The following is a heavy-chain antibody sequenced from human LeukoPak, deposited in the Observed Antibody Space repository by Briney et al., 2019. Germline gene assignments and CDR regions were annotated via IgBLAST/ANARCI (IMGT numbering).Heavy chain of an antibody. J-gene: IGHJ3*02. D-gene: IGHD3-3*01. CDR3: ARDPNYDFWSGYWAFDI. CDR2: ISAYNGNT. Sequence: ASVKVSCTASGYTFTSYGISWVRQAPGQGLEWMGWISAYNGNTNYAQKLQGRVTMTTDTSTSTAYMELRSLRSDDTAVYYCARDPNYDFWSGYWAFDIWGQGTMVTVSS. V-gene: IGHV1-18*01. CDR1: GYTFTSYG.